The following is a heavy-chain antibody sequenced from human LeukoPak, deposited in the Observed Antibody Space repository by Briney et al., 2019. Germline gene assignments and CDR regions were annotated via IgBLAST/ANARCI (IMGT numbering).Heavy chain of an antibody. V-gene: IGHV1-8*01. CDR3: ARFLIVVVTAMFLLGAFDI. CDR2: MNPNSGNT. Sequence: ASVKVSCKASGYTFTSYDINWVRQATGQGLEWTGWMNPNSGNTGYAQKFQGRVTMTRNTSISTAYMELSSLRSEDTAVYYCARFLIVVVTAMFLLGAFDIWGQGTMVTVSS. D-gene: IGHD2-21*02. J-gene: IGHJ3*02. CDR1: GYTFTSYD.